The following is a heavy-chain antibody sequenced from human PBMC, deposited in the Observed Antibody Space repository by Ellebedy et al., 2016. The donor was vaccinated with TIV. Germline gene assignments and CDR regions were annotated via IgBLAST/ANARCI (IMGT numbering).Heavy chain of an antibody. J-gene: IGHJ4*02. CDR3: ARDGEVGRFGELFQFYFDY. V-gene: IGHV3-7*01. D-gene: IGHD3-10*01. Sequence: GESLKISXAASGFTFTNYWMTWVRQAPGKGLEWVANIKQDGSEKYYVDSVKGRFTISRDNAKNSLYLQMNSLRAEDRAVYYCARDGEVGRFGELFQFYFDYWGQGTLVTVSS. CDR2: IKQDGSEK. CDR1: GFTFTNYW.